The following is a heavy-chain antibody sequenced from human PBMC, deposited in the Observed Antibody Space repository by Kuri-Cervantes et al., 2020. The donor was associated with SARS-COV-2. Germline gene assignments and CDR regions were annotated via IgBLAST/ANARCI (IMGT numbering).Heavy chain of an antibody. Sequence: GESLKISCTASGFTFSSYWMSWVRQAPGKGLEWVANIKQDGSEKYYVDSVKGRFTISRDNAKNSLYLQMNSLRAEDTAVYYCARDKRSLDFWSGYYSTRTGGGGGGGGGRGTLVTVSS. J-gene: IGHJ2*01. CDR3: ARDKRSLDFWSGYYSTRTGGGGGGG. CDR1: GFTFSSYW. D-gene: IGHD3-3*01. CDR2: IKQDGSEK. V-gene: IGHV3-7*03.